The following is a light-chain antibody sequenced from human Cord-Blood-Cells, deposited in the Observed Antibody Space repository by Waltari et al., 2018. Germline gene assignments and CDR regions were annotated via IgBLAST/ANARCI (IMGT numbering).Light chain of an antibody. V-gene: IGKV3-11*01. Sequence: IVLTQYPATLSLSPGDSATRSCRASQSVSSYLAWYQQKPGQAPRLLIYDASNRATGIPARFSGSGSGTDFTLTISSLEPEDFAVYYCQQRSNWPPPMYTFGQGTKLEIK. CDR2: DAS. CDR3: QQRSNWPPPMYT. J-gene: IGKJ2*01. CDR1: QSVSSY.